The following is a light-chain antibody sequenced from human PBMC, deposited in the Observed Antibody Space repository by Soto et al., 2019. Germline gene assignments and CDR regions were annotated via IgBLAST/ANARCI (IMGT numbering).Light chain of an antibody. V-gene: IGKV3D-15*01. CDR3: QQYNNWPPIT. CDR1: QSVGSSY. CDR2: GAS. Sequence: DIVMTQSPATLSVSPGEGATLSCRASQSVGSSYLAWYQQKPGQAPRLLIYGASSRATGIPDRFSGSGSGTDFALTISSLQSEDFAVYYCQQYNNWPPITFGQGTRLEIK. J-gene: IGKJ5*01.